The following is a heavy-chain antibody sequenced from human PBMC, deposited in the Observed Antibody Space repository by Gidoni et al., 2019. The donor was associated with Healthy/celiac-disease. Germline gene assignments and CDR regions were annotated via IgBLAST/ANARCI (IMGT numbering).Heavy chain of an antibody. J-gene: IGHJ5*02. CDR2: INAGNGNT. CDR3: ARIDWELRWFDP. V-gene: IGHV1-3*01. CDR1: GYTFTSYA. Sequence: QVQLVQSGAEVKKPGASVKVSVKASGYTFTSYAMHWVRQAPGQRLEWRGWINAGNGNTKYSQKFQGRVTITRDTSASTAYMELSSLRSEDTAVYYCARIDWELRWFDPWGQGTLVTVSS. D-gene: IGHD1-26*01.